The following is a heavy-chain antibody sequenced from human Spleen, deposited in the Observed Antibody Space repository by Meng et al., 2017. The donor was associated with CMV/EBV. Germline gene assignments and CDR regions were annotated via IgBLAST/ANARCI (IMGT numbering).Heavy chain of an antibody. CDR2: IYYSGST. CDR1: GAAISSGDYC. J-gene: IGHJ4*02. CDR3: AREQILWFGEPYFDY. D-gene: IGHD3-10*01. Sequence: GAAISSGDYCCSWIRHRPGQGLGWVGYIYYSGSTYSNPSLKSRVTISVDTSKYQFSLKLSSVTAADTAVYYCAREQILWFGEPYFDYWGQGTLVTVSS. V-gene: IGHV4-30-4*01.